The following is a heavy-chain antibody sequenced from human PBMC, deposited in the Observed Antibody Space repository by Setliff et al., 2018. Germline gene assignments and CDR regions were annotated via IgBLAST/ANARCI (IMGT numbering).Heavy chain of an antibody. CDR2: FDPEDGET. V-gene: IGHV1-24*01. CDR1: GYTLTELS. J-gene: IGHJ6*03. D-gene: IGHD3-3*01. CDR3: ATVGLNLWSGYSDAPYYYYMDV. Sequence: EASVKVSCKVSGYTLTELSMHWVRQAPGKGLEWMGGFDPEDGETIYAQKFQGRVTMTEDTSTDTAYMELSSLRSEDTAVYYCATVGLNLWSGYSDAPYYYYMDVWGKGTTVTVSS.